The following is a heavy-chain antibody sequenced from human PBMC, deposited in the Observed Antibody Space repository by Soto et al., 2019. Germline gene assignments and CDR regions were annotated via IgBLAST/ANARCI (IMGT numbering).Heavy chain of an antibody. CDR3: AKDGSSGWYEKDYYGMDV. CDR1: EFTFSSYG. CDR2: ISYDGSNK. Sequence: GGPLRLSRAASEFTFSSYGMHWARQAPGKGLEWVAVISYDGSNKYYADSVKGRFTISRDNSKNTLYLQMNSLRAEDTAVYYCAKDGSSGWYEKDYYGMDVWGQGTTVTVSS. V-gene: IGHV3-30*18. J-gene: IGHJ6*02. D-gene: IGHD6-19*01.